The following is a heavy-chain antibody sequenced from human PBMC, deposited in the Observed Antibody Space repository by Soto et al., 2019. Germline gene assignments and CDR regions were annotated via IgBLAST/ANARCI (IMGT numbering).Heavy chain of an antibody. J-gene: IGHJ6*02. CDR3: ARDGVDTATGYYYGRDV. D-gene: IGHD5-18*01. CDR2: ISAYNGNT. CDR1: GYTFTSYG. Sequence: QVQLVQSGAEVKKPGASVKFSCKASGYTFTSYGISWVRQAPGQGLEWMGWISAYNGNTNYAQKLQGRVTMTTDTSTSTADMELRSLRSDDTAVYYCARDGVDTATGYYYGRDVWGQGTTVTVSS. V-gene: IGHV1-18*01.